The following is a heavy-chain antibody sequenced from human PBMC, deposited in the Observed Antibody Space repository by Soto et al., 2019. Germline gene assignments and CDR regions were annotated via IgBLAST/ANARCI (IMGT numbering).Heavy chain of an antibody. Sequence: ASVKVSCKASGYTFRSYGISWVQQALGQGLEWMGWISGYNGNTHYSQKFQGKVTMTTDTSTSTAYMELRNLRSDDTAVYYCAKADRNYVESFSNSYMDVGGTGTMFTVSS. CDR3: AKADRNYVESFSNSYMDV. V-gene: IGHV1-18*01. J-gene: IGHJ6*03. CDR2: ISGYNGNT. CDR1: GYTFRSYG. D-gene: IGHD4-4*01.